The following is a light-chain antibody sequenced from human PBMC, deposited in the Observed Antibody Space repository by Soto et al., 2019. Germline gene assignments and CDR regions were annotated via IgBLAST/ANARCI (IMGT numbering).Light chain of an antibody. CDR1: SSDVGGYNY. CDR2: DVS. Sequence: QSVLTQPASVSGSPGQSITISCTGTSSDVGGYNYVSWYQQLPGKAPNLMIYDVSNRPSGVSDRFSGSKSGNTASLTISGLQAEDEADYYCRSYTSSRTLGVFGTGTKVPVL. V-gene: IGLV2-14*03. CDR3: RSYTSSRTLGV. J-gene: IGLJ1*01.